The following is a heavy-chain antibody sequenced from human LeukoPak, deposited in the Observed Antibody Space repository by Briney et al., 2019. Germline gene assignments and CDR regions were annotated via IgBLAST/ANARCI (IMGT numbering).Heavy chain of an antibody. D-gene: IGHD4-11*01. Sequence: SETLSLTCTVSGGSISSYYWSWIRQPPGKGLEWIGYISYSGSTNYSPSLKGRVTISIDTSKNHFSLNLTSVTAADTAVYYCARTTTTFDDWGQGTLVTVSS. V-gene: IGHV4-59*01. CDR3: ARTTTTFDD. J-gene: IGHJ4*02. CDR1: GGSISSYY. CDR2: ISYSGST.